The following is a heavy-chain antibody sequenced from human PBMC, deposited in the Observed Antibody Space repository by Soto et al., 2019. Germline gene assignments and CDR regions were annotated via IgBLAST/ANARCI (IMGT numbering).Heavy chain of an antibody. CDR2: INPSGGST. J-gene: IGHJ4*02. CDR3: ARDLRENYGSDPSDY. CDR1: GYTFTFYY. D-gene: IGHD3-10*01. V-gene: IGHV1-46*01. Sequence: QVQLVQSGAEVKKPGASVKVSCKASGYTFTFYYMHWVRQAPGQGLEWMGIINPSGGSTTYAQKLQGRVTMTRDTSTSTVYMELRSLRSEDTAVYYCARDLRENYGSDPSDYWGQGTLVTVSS.